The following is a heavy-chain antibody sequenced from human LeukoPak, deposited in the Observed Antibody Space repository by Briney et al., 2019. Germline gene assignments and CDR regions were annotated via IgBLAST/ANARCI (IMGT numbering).Heavy chain of an antibody. CDR3: ARELVTSSY. V-gene: IGHV3-21*01. Sequence: GGSLRLSCAASGFTFSTYSMNWVRQAPGKGLEWVSSISSSSSSIYYADPVKGRFTISRDNAKDSLYLQMNSLRAEDTAVYYCARELVTSSYWGQGTLVTVSS. D-gene: IGHD4-23*01. CDR1: GFTFSTYS. J-gene: IGHJ4*02. CDR2: ISSSSSSI.